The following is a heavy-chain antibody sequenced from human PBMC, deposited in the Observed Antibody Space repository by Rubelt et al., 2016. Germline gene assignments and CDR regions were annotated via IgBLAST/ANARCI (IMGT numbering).Heavy chain of an antibody. V-gene: IGHV3-7*01. CDR3: ARGYSSSSGVFDY. D-gene: IGHD6-6*01. Sequence: YVDSVKGRFTISRDNGKSSLDLQMNSLRDDDTAVYYCARGYSSSSGVFDYWGQETLVTVSS. J-gene: IGHJ4*02.